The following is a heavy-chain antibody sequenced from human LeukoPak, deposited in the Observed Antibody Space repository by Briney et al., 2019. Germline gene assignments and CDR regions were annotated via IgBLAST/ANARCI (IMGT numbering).Heavy chain of an antibody. V-gene: IGHV4-59*01. Sequence: SETLSLTCTVSGDSIDSYYWSWIRQPPGEGLQWIGYVFYSGPTNYDASLRSRVAISVDRSKNQFSLKLTSVGAADTAVYYCAGRSARYFDSWGQGTLVTVSS. CDR2: VFYSGPT. CDR3: AGRSARYFDS. D-gene: IGHD1-26*01. J-gene: IGHJ4*02. CDR1: GDSIDSYY.